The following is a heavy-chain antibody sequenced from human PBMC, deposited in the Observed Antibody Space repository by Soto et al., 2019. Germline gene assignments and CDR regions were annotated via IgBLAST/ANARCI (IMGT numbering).Heavy chain of an antibody. Sequence: QVQLQESGPGLVKPWGTLSLTCGVSGGSVSRDNWWSWVRQPPGKGLEWIGEIHHSGSTNYSPSLKSRATMPVDKSRNQSPQNLPSVPAADTAVYYCGENGFYALVNWGQGTRVTVSS. V-gene: IGHV4-4*02. J-gene: IGHJ4*02. D-gene: IGHD3-3*01. CDR2: IHHSGST. CDR3: GENGFYALVN. CDR1: GGSVSRDNW.